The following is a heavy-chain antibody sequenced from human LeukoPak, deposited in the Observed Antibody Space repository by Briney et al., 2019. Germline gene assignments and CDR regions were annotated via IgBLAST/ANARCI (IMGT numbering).Heavy chain of an antibody. CDR3: TSVDPWNYYYMDV. D-gene: IGHD5-12*01. V-gene: IGHV1-18*03. CDR2: ISAYNGNT. J-gene: IGHJ6*03. Sequence: ASVKVSCKASGYTFTSYGISWVRQAPGQGLEWMGWISAYNGNTHYAQKLQGRVTMTTDTSTSTVYMELRSLRSDDMAVYYCTSVDPWNYYYMDVWGKGTTVTVSS. CDR1: GYTFTSYG.